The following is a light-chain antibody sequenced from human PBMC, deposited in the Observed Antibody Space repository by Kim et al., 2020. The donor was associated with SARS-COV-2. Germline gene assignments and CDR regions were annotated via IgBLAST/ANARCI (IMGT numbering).Light chain of an antibody. J-gene: IGLJ2*01. CDR3: QAWDSSTVI. V-gene: IGLV3-1*01. CDR2: QDT. CDR1: KLGDKY. Sequence: SVSQGQTASITCSGDKLGDKYASWYHQKPGQSPVLVIYQDTKRPSGIPARFSGSNSGNTATLTISGTQSMDEADYYCQAWDSSTVIFGGGTQLTVL.